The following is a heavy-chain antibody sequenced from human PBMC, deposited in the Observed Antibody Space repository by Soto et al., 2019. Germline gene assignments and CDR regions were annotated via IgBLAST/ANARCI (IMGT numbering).Heavy chain of an antibody. Sequence: SETLSLTCTVSGGSISSGGYYWSWIRQHPGKGLEWIGYIYYSGSTYYNPSLKGRVTISVDTSKNQFSLKLSSVTAADTAVYYCARTNPNYYDSSGFRNRRYFQHWGQGTLVTVSS. J-gene: IGHJ1*01. CDR2: IYYSGST. V-gene: IGHV4-31*03. D-gene: IGHD3-22*01. CDR1: GGSISSGGYY. CDR3: ARTNPNYYDSSGFRNRRYFQH.